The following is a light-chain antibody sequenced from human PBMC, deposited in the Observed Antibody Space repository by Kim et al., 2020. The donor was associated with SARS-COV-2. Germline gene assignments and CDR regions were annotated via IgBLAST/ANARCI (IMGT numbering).Light chain of an antibody. V-gene: IGLV1-40*01. CDR3: QSYDSSLSDVL. CDR1: SSNIGAGYD. CDR2: VNN. J-gene: IGLJ2*01. Sequence: QRVTISCTGSSSNIGAGYDVHWYQQLPGTAPKPLIYVNNNRPSGVPDRFSGSKSGTSASLAITGLQAEDEADYYCQSYDSSLSDVLFGGGTKVTVL.